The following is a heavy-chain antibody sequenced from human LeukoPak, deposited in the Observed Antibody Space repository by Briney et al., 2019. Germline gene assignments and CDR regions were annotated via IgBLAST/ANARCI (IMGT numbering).Heavy chain of an antibody. D-gene: IGHD6-19*01. J-gene: IGHJ3*02. CDR2: IYSGGST. Sequence: PGGSLRLSCAASGFAVSNNYMSWVRQAPGKGLEWVSLIYSGGSTKYADSVKGRFTISRDNSRNTLYLEMNSLRAEDTAVYYCAREFNIAVAGIYTGFDIWGQGTMVTVSS. V-gene: IGHV3-53*01. CDR1: GFAVSNNY. CDR3: AREFNIAVAGIYTGFDI.